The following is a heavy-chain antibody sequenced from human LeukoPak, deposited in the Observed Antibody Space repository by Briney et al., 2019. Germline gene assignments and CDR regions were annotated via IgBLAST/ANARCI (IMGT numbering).Heavy chain of an antibody. CDR2: ISYSGWT. J-gene: IGHJ4*02. D-gene: IGHD5-18*01. Sequence: SETLSLTCTVSGDTISSHYWCWFRQPPGKGLEWLGYISYSGWTNYSPSLMSRLIILVDTSKNQFSLKLSSVTAADTAVYYCARGGVYNYGPIDYWGQGTLVTVSS. CDR3: ARGGVYNYGPIDY. CDR1: GDTISSHY. V-gene: IGHV4-59*11.